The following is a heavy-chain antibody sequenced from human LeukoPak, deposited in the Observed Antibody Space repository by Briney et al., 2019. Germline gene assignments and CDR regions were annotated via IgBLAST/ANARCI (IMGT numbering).Heavy chain of an antibody. CDR3: ARDLSSGYYYYYYGMDV. CDR1: GFTFSSYS. CDR2: ISSSSSYI. D-gene: IGHD3-22*01. Sequence: PGGSLRLSCAASGFTFSSYSMNWVRQAPGKGLEWVSSISSSSSYIYYADSVKGLFTISRDNAKNSLYLQMNSLRAEDTAVYYCARDLSSGYYYYYYGMDVWGQGTTVTVSS. J-gene: IGHJ6*02. V-gene: IGHV3-21*01.